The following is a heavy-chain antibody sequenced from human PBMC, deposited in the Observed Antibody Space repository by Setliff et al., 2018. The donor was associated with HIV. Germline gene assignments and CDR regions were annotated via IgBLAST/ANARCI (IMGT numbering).Heavy chain of an antibody. CDR3: ARIASVAGAYYFDY. D-gene: IGHD2-21*01. J-gene: IGHJ4*02. CDR1: GGSISSYY. CDR2: IYTSGTT. Sequence: PSETLSLTCTVSGGSISSYYWSWIRQPAGKGLEWIGRIYTSGTTNYKPSLNSRVTMSVDTSKNQFSLKLYSATAADTAVYHCARIASVAGAYYFDYWGQGTLVTVSS. V-gene: IGHV4-4*07.